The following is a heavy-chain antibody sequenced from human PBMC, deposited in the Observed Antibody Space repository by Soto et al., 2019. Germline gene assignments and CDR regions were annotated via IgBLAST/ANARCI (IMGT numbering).Heavy chain of an antibody. CDR3: AREGLGTTRRLFDP. Sequence: QVQLVQSGAEVKKPGSSVKVSCKASGGTFTSYSISWVRQAPGQGLEWMGRIIPVLNTADYAQKFQGRVTVTADKSTSTSYMELSSLGFEDTAFYYCAREGLGTTRRLFDPWGQGTLVTVSS. D-gene: IGHD1-1*01. CDR2: IIPVLNTA. CDR1: GGTFTSYS. J-gene: IGHJ5*02. V-gene: IGHV1-69*08.